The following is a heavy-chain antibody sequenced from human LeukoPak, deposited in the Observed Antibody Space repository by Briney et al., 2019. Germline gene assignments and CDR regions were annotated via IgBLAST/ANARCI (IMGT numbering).Heavy chain of an antibody. CDR3: AGDYSVRLLDY. CDR2: ISDNSNHI. J-gene: IGHJ4*02. V-gene: IGHV3-21*01. D-gene: IGHD2-15*01. Sequence: GGSLRLSCAASGFTFRNYNMNWVRQAPGKGLEWVSFISDNSNHIYYADSVKGRFTISRDNAKNSLYLQMSSLRAEDTAVYYCAGDYSVRLLDYWGQGTLVTVSS. CDR1: GFTFRNYN.